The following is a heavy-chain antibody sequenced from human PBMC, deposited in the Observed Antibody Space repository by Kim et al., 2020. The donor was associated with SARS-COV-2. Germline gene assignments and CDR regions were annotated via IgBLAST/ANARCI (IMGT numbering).Heavy chain of an antibody. CDR2: ISYSGST. CDR3: ARQSAVAGTYFHH. D-gene: IGHD6-19*01. CDR1: GGSISSSSYY. Sequence: SETLSLTCTVSGGSISSSSYYWCWIRQPPGKGLEWIGSISYSGSTYYNPSLKSRVTISVDTSKNQFSLKLSSVTAADTAVYYCARQSAVAGTYFHHWGQGTLVTVSS. J-gene: IGHJ1*01. V-gene: IGHV4-39*01.